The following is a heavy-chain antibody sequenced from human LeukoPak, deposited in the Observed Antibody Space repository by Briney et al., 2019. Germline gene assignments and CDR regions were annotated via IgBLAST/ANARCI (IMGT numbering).Heavy chain of an antibody. D-gene: IGHD7-27*01. CDR2: INPNSGCT. CDR1: GYTFTGYY. V-gene: IGHV1-2*02. CDR3: ARDGDAGAFDI. J-gene: IGHJ3*02. Sequence: ASVKVSCKASGYTFTGYYMHWVRQAPGQGLEWMGWINPNSGCTNYAQKFQGRVTMTRDTSISTAYTELSRLRSEDTAVYYCARDGDAGAFDIWGQGTMVTVSS.